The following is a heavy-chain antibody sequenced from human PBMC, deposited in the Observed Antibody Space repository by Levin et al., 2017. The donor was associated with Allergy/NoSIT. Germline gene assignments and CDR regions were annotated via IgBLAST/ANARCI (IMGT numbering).Heavy chain of an antibody. J-gene: IGHJ4*02. D-gene: IGHD6-13*01. V-gene: IGHV3-74*03. CDR3: ARRGWLAAPNTFDY. Sequence: GGSLRLSCAASGFTFRSYWMFWVRQAPGKGLVWVSHMNADGSVTKYADSVKGRFTISRDNAKNSLYLQMNNLRAEDTAVYYCARRGWLAAPNTFDYWGQGSLVTVSS. CDR2: MNADGSVT. CDR1: GFTFRSYW.